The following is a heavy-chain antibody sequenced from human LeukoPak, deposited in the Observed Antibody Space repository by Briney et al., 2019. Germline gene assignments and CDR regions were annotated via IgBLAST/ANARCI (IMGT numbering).Heavy chain of an antibody. V-gene: IGHV3-23*01. CDR1: GFTFSSYA. CDR2: ISGSGGST. J-gene: IGHJ3*02. D-gene: IGHD3-10*01. Sequence: GGSLRLSCAASGFTFSSYAMSWVRQAPGKGLEWVSAISGSGGSTYYADSVKGRLTISRDNSKNTLYLQMNSLRAEDTAVYYCAKDPGEWFGEYSAFDIWGQGTMVTVSS. CDR3: AKDPGEWFGEYSAFDI.